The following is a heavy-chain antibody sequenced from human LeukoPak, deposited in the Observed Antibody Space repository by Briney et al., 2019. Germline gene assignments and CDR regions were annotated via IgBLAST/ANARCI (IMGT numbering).Heavy chain of an antibody. Sequence: QTGGSLRLSCTASGFTFGDYAMNWVRQAPGKGLEWVSYISSSGSTIYYADSVKGRFTIPRDNAKNSLYLQMNSLRAEDTAVYYCAELGITMIGGVWGKGTTVTISS. D-gene: IGHD3-10*02. CDR2: ISSSGSTI. CDR3: AELGITMIGGV. V-gene: IGHV3-48*03. J-gene: IGHJ6*04. CDR1: GFTFGDYA.